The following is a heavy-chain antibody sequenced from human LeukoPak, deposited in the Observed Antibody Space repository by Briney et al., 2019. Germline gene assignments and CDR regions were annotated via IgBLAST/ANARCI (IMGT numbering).Heavy chain of an antibody. V-gene: IGHV4-38-2*02. CDR1: GYSISSGYY. CDR3: ARDRFDDSSGYDYHYDFYMDV. J-gene: IGHJ6*03. CDR2: IDHSGST. D-gene: IGHD3-22*01. Sequence: SETLSLTCTVSGYSISSGYYWGWIRQPPGKGLEWIGSIDHSGSTYYNPSLKSRVTISVDTSKNQFSLKLSSVTAADTAVYYCARDRFDDSSGYDYHYDFYMDVWGKGTTVSVSS.